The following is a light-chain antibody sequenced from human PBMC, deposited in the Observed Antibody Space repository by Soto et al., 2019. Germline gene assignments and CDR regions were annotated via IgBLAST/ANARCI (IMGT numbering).Light chain of an antibody. CDR3: AAWDDSLNGYV. CDR2: ADN. J-gene: IGLJ1*01. V-gene: IGLV1-44*01. CDR1: SSDMGNYA. Sequence: QSVLTQPPSVSAAPGQKVTISCSGSSSDMGNYAVSWYQQLPGTAPKLLIYADNQRPSGVPDRFSGSKSGTSASLAISGLQSEDGADYYCAAWDDSLNGYVFGTGTKVTVL.